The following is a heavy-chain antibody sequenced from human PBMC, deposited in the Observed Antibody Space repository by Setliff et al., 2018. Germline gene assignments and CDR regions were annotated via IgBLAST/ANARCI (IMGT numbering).Heavy chain of an antibody. CDR1: GGSISSYY. Sequence: SETLSLTCTVSGGSISSYYWSWIWQPPGKGLEWIGYIYYSGSTNYNPSPKSRVTISVDTSKNQFSLKLSSVTAADTAVYYCARQVYGIFDYWGQGTLVTVSS. V-gene: IGHV4-59*01. CDR2: IYYSGST. CDR3: ARQVYGIFDY. J-gene: IGHJ4*02. D-gene: IGHD4-17*01.